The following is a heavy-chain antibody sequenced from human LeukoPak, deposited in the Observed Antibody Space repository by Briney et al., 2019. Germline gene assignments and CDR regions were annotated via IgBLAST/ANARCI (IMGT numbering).Heavy chain of an antibody. V-gene: IGHV3-30*02. D-gene: IGHD3-22*01. Sequence: PGGSLRLSCAASGFTFSSYGMHWVRQAPGKGLEWVAFIRYDGSNKYYADSVKGRFTISRDNSKNTLYLQMNSLRAEDTAVYYCAKDRGSSGYNWFDPWGQGTLVTVSS. CDR3: AKDRGSSGYNWFDP. J-gene: IGHJ5*02. CDR2: IRYDGSNK. CDR1: GFTFSSYG.